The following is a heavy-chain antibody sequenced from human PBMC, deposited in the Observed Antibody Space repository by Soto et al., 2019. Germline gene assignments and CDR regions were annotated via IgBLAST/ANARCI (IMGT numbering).Heavy chain of an antibody. CDR2: IYHSGST. CDR1: GGSISSGGYS. CDR3: ARGMATVTTIDY. D-gene: IGHD4-4*01. J-gene: IGHJ4*02. V-gene: IGHV4-30-2*01. Sequence: SETLSLTCTVSGGSISSGGYSWSWIRQPPGKGLEWIGYIYHSGSTYYNPSLKSRVTISVDRSKNQFSLKLSSVTAADTAVYYCARGMATVTTIDYWGQGTLVTVSS.